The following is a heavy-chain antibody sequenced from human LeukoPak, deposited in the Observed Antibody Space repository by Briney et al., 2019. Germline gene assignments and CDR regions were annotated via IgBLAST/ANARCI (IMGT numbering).Heavy chain of an antibody. V-gene: IGHV3-23*01. D-gene: IGHD6-6*01. J-gene: IGHJ1*01. Sequence: GGSLRLSCAASGFTFSRYAMSWVRQAPGKGPEWVSGISASGGSAYYADSVKGRFTISRDDSKNTLYLQMNSLRAEDTAVYYCAKARTQYSSSSGGFQHWGQGTLVTVSS. CDR3: AKARTQYSSSSGGFQH. CDR1: GFTFSRYA. CDR2: ISASGGSA.